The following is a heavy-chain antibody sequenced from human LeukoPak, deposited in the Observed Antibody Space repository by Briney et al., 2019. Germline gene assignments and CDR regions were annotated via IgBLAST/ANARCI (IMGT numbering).Heavy chain of an antibody. D-gene: IGHD2-15*01. Sequence: PGGSLRLSCAASGFTFNNYWVSWVRQAPGKGLEWVANINKDGSEKYYVDSVKGRFTISRDNSLYLQMNSLRAEDTAVYYCARRYCSDGSCYSIDYWGQGTLVTVSS. V-gene: IGHV3-7*01. CDR1: GFTFNNYW. J-gene: IGHJ4*02. CDR2: INKDGSEK. CDR3: ARRYCSDGSCYSIDY.